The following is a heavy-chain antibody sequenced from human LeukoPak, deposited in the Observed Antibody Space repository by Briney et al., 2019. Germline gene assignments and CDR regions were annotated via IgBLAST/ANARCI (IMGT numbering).Heavy chain of an antibody. CDR3: ARGYGLQWLVLYYFDY. D-gene: IGHD6-19*01. J-gene: IGHJ4*02. CDR2: IYTSGST. CDR1: GGSISSGSYY. Sequence: SQTLSLTCTVSGGSISSGSYYWSWIRQPAGKGLEWIGRIYTSGSTNYNPSLKSRVTISVDTSKNQFSLKLSSVTAADTAVYYCARGYGLQWLVLYYFDYWGQGTLVTVSS. V-gene: IGHV4-61*02.